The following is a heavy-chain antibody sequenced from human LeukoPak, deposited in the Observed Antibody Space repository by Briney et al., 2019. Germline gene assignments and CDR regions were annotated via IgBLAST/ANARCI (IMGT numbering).Heavy chain of an antibody. CDR2: ISWNSGRM. Sequence: PGRSLRLSCAASGFTFDDYAMHWVRQAPGKGLEWVSSISWNSGRMDYADSVKARFTISRDNAKNSLYLQMNSLRVEDMALYYCAKDVNYSPSGTFDYWGQGTLVTVSS. V-gene: IGHV3-9*03. CDR3: AKDVNYSPSGTFDY. J-gene: IGHJ4*02. CDR1: GFTFDDYA. D-gene: IGHD3-10*01.